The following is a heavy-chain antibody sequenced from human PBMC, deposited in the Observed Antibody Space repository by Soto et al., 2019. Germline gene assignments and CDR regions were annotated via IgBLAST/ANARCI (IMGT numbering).Heavy chain of an antibody. CDR1: GYTLTELS. V-gene: IGHV1-24*01. CDR3: ATGRDSSSWIGRNTYYYYGMDV. J-gene: IGHJ6*02. CDR2: FDPEDGET. D-gene: IGHD6-13*01. Sequence: VASVKVSCKVSGYTLTELSMHWVRQAPGKGLEWMGGFDPEDGETIYAQKFQGRVTMTEDTSTDTAYMELSSLRSEDTAVYYCATGRDSSSWIGRNTYYYYGMDVWGQGTTVTVSS.